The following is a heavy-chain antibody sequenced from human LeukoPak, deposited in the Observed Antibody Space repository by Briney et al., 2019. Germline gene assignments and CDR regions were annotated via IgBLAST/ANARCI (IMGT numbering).Heavy chain of an antibody. D-gene: IGHD2-2*01. CDR1: GFTVSSNY. V-gene: IGHV3-53*01. Sequence: GGSLRLSCAASGFTVSSNYMSWVRQAPGKGLEWVSVIYSGGSTYYADSVKGRFTISRDNFKNTLYLQMNSLRAEDTAVYYCAKAPDLIVVVPAATDWGQGTLVTVSS. CDR3: AKAPDLIVVVPAATD. J-gene: IGHJ4*02. CDR2: IYSGGST.